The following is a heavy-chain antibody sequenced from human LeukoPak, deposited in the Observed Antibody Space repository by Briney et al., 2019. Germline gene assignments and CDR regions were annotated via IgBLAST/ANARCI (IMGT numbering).Heavy chain of an antibody. CDR1: GGSISSGGYY. CDR3: ARDCSSTSCYLRGMDV. Sequence: SQTLSLTCTVSGGSISSGGYYWSWIRQHPGKGPEWIGYIYYSGSTYYNPSLKSRVTISVDTSKNQFSLKLSSVTAADTAVYYCARDCSSTSCYLRGMDVWGQGTTVTVSS. CDR2: IYYSGST. V-gene: IGHV4-31*03. J-gene: IGHJ6*02. D-gene: IGHD2-2*01.